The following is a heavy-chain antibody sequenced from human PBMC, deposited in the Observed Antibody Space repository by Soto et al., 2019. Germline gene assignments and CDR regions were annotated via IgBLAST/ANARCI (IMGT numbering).Heavy chain of an antibody. CDR3: TTLLLWFGDPGY. V-gene: IGHV3-15*07. CDR2: IKSKTDGETT. CDR1: GFTFSNAW. D-gene: IGHD3-10*01. J-gene: IGHJ4*02. Sequence: GGSLRLSCAASGFTFSNAWMNWVRQAPGKGLEWVGRIKSKTDGETTDYAAPVKGRFTISRDDSKNTMYLQMNSLKTEDTAVYYCTTLLLWFGDPGYGGQGTLVPVSS.